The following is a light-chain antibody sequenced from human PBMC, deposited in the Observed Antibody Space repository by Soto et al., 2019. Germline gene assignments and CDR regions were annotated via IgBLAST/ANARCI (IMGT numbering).Light chain of an antibody. CDR2: EVT. CDR3: SSYTTTSTPVV. CDR1: GSDIGSYNF. J-gene: IGLJ3*02. Sequence: QSVLTQPASVSGSPGQSITISCSGPGSDIGSYNFVSWYQHHPGKAPKLIISEVTNRPSGVSDRFSGSKSGSLASLTISGLHADDEAVYYCSSYTTTSTPVVFGVGTKLTVL. V-gene: IGLV2-14*01.